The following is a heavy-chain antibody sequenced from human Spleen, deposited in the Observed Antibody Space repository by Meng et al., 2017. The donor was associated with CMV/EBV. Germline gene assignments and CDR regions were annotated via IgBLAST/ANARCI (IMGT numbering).Heavy chain of an antibody. CDR3: ATDRVVGITNDAFDI. J-gene: IGHJ3*02. V-gene: IGHV1-2*02. D-gene: IGHD1-26*01. Sequence: ASVKVSCKASGYTFTGYYIHWVRQAPGQGLEWMGWINPKSGGTNYAQKFQGRVTMTRDTSISTAYMELSRLRSDDTAVYYCATDRVVGITNDAFDIWGQGTMVTVSS. CDR2: INPKSGGT. CDR1: GYTFTGYY.